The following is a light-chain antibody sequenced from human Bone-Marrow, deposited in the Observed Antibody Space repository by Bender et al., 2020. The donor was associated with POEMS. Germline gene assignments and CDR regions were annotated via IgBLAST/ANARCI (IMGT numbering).Light chain of an antibody. CDR2: ADD. J-gene: IGLJ3*02. V-gene: IGLV1-44*01. CDR3: STWDDRLKAWL. CDR1: SIGRNP. Sequence: QSVLTQPPSASGTPVQRVTISCSGGSIGRNPINWYQQLPGTDPRLVIYADDRRHSGVAKRFSDSKSGSSASLAISGLQCEDAADDYCSTWDDRLKAWLYGGGNKLNVL.